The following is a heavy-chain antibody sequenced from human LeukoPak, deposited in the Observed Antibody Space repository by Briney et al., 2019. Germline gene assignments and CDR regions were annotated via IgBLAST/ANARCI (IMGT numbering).Heavy chain of an antibody. CDR2: IDPSSTYI. CDR3: TRGSYGDYEY. D-gene: IGHD4-17*01. V-gene: IGHV3-21*01. CDR1: RFTFSSYT. Sequence: GGSLRLSCSASRFTFSSYTMNWVRQAPGKGREWVSSIDPSSTYIYYADSVKGRFTISRDNAQNSLYSQMNSLRAEDTAVYYCTRGSYGDYEYWGQGTLVTVSS. J-gene: IGHJ4*02.